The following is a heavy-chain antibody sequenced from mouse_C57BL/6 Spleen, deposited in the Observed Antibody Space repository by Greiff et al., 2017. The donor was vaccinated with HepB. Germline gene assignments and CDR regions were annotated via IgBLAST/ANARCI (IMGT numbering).Heavy chain of an antibody. CDR1: GFTFSSYA. Sequence: EVQLQESGGGLVKPGGSLKLSCAASGFTFSSYAMSWVRQTPEKRLEWVATISDGGSYTYYPDNVKGRFTISRDNAKNNLYLQMSHLKSEDTAMYYCASGTTVVPYYYAMDYWGQGTSVTVSS. V-gene: IGHV5-4*01. J-gene: IGHJ4*01. D-gene: IGHD1-1*01. CDR3: ASGTTVVPYYYAMDY. CDR2: ISDGGSYT.